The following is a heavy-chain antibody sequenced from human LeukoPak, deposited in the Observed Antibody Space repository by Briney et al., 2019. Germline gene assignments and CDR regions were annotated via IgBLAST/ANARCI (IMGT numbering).Heavy chain of an antibody. CDR2: ISGSGGST. CDR3: ATMGYDFWSGYWPDY. CDR1: GFSFSVYA. D-gene: IGHD3-3*01. J-gene: IGHJ4*02. Sequence: GGSLRLSCVASGFSFSVYAMSWVRQAPGKGLEWVSTISGSGGSTDYADSVKGRFTISRDNSKNTLYLQMDSVGAEDTAEYYCATMGYDFWSGYWPDYWGQGTLVTVSS. V-gene: IGHV3-23*01.